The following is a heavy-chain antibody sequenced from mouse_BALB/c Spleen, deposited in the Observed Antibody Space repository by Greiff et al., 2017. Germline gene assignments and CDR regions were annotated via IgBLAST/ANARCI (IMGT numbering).Heavy chain of an antibody. CDR3: ARWGNYPAWFAY. J-gene: IGHJ3*01. CDR2: IDPFNGGT. V-gene: IGHV1S135*01. CDR1: GYSFTSYY. Sequence: VQLQQSGPELMKPGASVKISCKASGYSFTSYYMHWVKQSHGKSLEWIGYIDPFNGGTSYNQKFKGKATLTVDKSSSTAYMHLSSLTSEDSAVYYCARWGNYPAWFAYWGQGTLVTVSA. D-gene: IGHD2-1*01.